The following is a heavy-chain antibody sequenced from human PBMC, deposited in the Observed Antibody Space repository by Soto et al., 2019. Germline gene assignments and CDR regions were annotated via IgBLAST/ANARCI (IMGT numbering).Heavy chain of an antibody. CDR1: GGSISSSNYY. J-gene: IGHJ4*02. V-gene: IGHV4-39*01. CDR3: ARLDYDFWSGYYGDS. D-gene: IGHD3-3*01. CDR2: FYYSGRT. Sequence: QLQLQESGPGLVKPSETLSLTCTVSGGSISSSNYYWGWIRQPPGKGLGWIGSFYYSGRTFYNPSLKSRATISVDMSKNQFFLKLSSATAADTALYYCARLDYDFWSGYYGDSWGQGTLVTVSS.